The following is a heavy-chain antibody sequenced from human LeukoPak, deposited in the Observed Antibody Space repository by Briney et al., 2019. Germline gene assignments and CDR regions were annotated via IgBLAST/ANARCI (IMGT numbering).Heavy chain of an antibody. D-gene: IGHD3-3*01. Sequence: GESREISCKGSGYSFANYWIGWVRQMPGKGLEWMGIIYLGDPQTRYSPSFQGQVTISADKFISTAYLQWSSLKASDTAIYYCARSSVNWFDPWGQGTLVRVSS. J-gene: IGHJ5*02. CDR1: GYSFANYW. V-gene: IGHV5-51*01. CDR2: IYLGDPQT. CDR3: ARSSVNWFDP.